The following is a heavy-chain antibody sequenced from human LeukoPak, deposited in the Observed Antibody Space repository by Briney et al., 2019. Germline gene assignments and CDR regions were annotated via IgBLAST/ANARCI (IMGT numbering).Heavy chain of an antibody. CDR3: AGDGYRTSWYYY. V-gene: IGHV4-4*07. J-gene: IGHJ4*02. D-gene: IGHD6-13*01. Sequence: PSETLSLTCTVSGGSISSYYWSWIRQPAGKGLEWIGRIYTSGSTNYNPSLKSRVTMSVDTSKNQFSLRLASVTAADTAVYYCAGDGYRTSWYYYWGQGTLVTVSS. CDR2: IYTSGST. CDR1: GGSISSYY.